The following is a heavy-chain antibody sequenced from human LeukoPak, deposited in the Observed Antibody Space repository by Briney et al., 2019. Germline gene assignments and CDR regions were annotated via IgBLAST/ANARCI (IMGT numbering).Heavy chain of an antibody. Sequence: GGSLRLSCAASGFTFSSYGMHWVRQAPGKGLEWVAVIWYDGSNKYYADSVKGRFTISRDNSKNTLYLQMNSLRAEDTAVYYCARESGARTTFDYWGQGTLVTVSS. J-gene: IGHJ4*02. V-gene: IGHV3-33*01. CDR1: GFTFSSYG. D-gene: IGHD1-1*01. CDR2: IWYDGSNK. CDR3: ARESGARTTFDY.